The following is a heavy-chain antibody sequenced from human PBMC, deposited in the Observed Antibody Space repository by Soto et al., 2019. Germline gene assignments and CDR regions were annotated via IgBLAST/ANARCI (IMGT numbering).Heavy chain of an antibody. CDR1: GGSISSGGYY. Sequence: QVQLQVSGPGLVKPSQTLSLTCTVSGGSISSGGYYWTWIRQHPGKGLEWIGYIYYSGSTYYNPSLKSRVTISVDTSKNQFSLKLSSVNAADTAVYYCARVRNLERATIGPWGQGTLVTVSS. D-gene: IGHD5-12*01. CDR3: ARVRNLERATIGP. V-gene: IGHV4-31*03. CDR2: IYYSGST. J-gene: IGHJ5*02.